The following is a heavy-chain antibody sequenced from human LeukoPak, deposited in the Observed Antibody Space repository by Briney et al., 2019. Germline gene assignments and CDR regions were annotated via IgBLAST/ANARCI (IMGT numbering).Heavy chain of an antibody. CDR2: IISDGSIT. CDR1: GFTFSSYW. V-gene: IGHV3-74*01. J-gene: IGHJ3*02. CDR3: ARVVYYYDSSGYPGFFDI. D-gene: IGHD3-22*01. Sequence: GGSLRLSCAASGFTFSSYWMHWVRQAPGKGLVWVSRIISDGSITTYADSVKGRFTISRDNAKNTLYLQMNSLRAEDTAVYYCARVVYYYDSSGYPGFFDIGGQGTMVPVLS.